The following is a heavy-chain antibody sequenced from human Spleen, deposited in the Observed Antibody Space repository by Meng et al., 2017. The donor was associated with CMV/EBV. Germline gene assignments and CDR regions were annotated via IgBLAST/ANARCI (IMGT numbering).Heavy chain of an antibody. CDR1: GVTFSSYS. CDR2: ISSSSSTI. V-gene: IGHV3-48*04. D-gene: IGHD2-2*01. J-gene: IGHJ6*02. Sequence: GGSLRLSCAASGVTFSSYSMNWVRQAPGKGLEWVSYISSSSSTIYYADSVKGRFTISRDNAKNSLYLQMNSLRAEDTAVYYCARDLGYCSSTSCYLRPLLGGMDVWGQGTTVTVSS. CDR3: ARDLGYCSSTSCYLRPLLGGMDV.